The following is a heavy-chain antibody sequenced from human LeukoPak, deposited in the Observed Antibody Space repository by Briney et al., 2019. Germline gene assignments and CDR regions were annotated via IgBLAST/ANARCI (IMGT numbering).Heavy chain of an antibody. Sequence: SETLSLTCAVYGGSFSGYYWSWIRQPPGKGLEWIGEINHSGSTSYNPSLKSRVTISVDTSKNQFSLKLSSVTAADTAVYYCARGPGYDILTGTKPRYYGMDVWGKGTTVTVSS. D-gene: IGHD3-9*01. CDR2: INHSGST. J-gene: IGHJ6*04. CDR1: GGSFSGYY. CDR3: ARGPGYDILTGTKPRYYGMDV. V-gene: IGHV4-34*01.